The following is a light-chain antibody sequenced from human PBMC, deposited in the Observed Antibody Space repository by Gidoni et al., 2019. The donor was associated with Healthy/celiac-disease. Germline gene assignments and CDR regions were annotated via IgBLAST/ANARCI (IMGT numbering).Light chain of an antibody. J-gene: IGKJ3*01. V-gene: IGKV1-12*02. Sequence: IQMPQSPSSVSASVGDRVTITCRESQGISSWLAWYQQKPGQAPKLLIYAASSLQSGVPARFSGSGSGTDFTLTSSSRQREDLATYYWQQANSFPFTFGPGTKVEIK. CDR1: QGISSW. CDR3: QQANSFPFT. CDR2: AAS.